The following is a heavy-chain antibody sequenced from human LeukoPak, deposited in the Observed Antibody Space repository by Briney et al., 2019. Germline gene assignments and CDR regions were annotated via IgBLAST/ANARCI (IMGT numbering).Heavy chain of an antibody. Sequence: GGSLRLSCAASGFTFDDYGMSWVRHAPGKGLEWVSGINWNGGSTGYADSVKGRFTISRDNAKNSLYLQMNSLRAEDTAVYYCADRGSGSYRFDYWGQGTLVTVSS. CDR1: GFTFDDYG. D-gene: IGHD3-10*01. CDR2: INWNGGST. J-gene: IGHJ4*02. CDR3: ADRGSGSYRFDY. V-gene: IGHV3-20*04.